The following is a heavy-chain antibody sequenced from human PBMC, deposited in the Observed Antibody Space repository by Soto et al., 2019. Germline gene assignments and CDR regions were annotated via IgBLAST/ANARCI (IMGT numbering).Heavy chain of an antibody. CDR2: IYSGGST. D-gene: IGHD4-4*01. Sequence: GGSLRLSCAASGFTVSSNYMSWVRQAPGKGLEWVSVIYSGGSTYYADSVKGRFTISRDNSKNTLYLQMNSLRAEDTAVYYCARDRRTTTITTFAGFDYWGQGTLVTSPQ. J-gene: IGHJ4*02. CDR3: ARDRRTTTITTFAGFDY. CDR1: GFTVSSNY. V-gene: IGHV3-53*01.